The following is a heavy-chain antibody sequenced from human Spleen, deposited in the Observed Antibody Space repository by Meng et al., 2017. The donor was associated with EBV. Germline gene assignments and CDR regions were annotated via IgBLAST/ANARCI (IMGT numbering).Heavy chain of an antibody. CDR2: IFSMFGTT. J-gene: IGHJ4*02. CDR3: AIGITFFGVVRS. D-gene: IGHD3-3*01. Sequence: QVQLVQSGAEVKKPGSSVRVSCKASGGSISSYAVSWVRQAPGQGLEWMAGIFSMFGTTNNTQKFQGRVTVTADRSTNTAYMELSSLRSEDTAVYYCAIGITFFGVVRSWGQGTLVTVSS. V-gene: IGHV1-69*06. CDR1: GGSISSYA.